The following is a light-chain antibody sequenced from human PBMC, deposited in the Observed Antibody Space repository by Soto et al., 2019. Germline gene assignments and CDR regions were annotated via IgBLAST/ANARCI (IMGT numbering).Light chain of an antibody. CDR3: CSYAGSYV. CDR2: DVS. CDR1: SSDVGGYNY. J-gene: IGLJ1*01. Sequence: QSALTQPRSVSGSPGQSVTISCTGTSSDVGGYNYVSWYQQHTGKAPKLMIYDVSKRPSGVPDRFSGSKSGNTASLPISGLQAEDEADYYCCSYAGSYVFGTGTKDRP. V-gene: IGLV2-11*01.